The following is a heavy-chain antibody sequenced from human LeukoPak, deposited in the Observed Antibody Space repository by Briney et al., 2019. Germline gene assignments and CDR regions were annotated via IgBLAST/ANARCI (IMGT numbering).Heavy chain of an antibody. CDR3: AGYYYDSSGYYHVLSGFDY. CDR1: GGTFSSYA. J-gene: IGHJ4*02. D-gene: IGHD3-22*01. CDR2: IVPIFGTA. Sequence: ASVKVSCKASGGTFSSYAISWVRQAPGQGLEWMGGIVPIFGTANYAQKFQGRVTITTDESTSTAYMELSSLRSEDTAVYYCAGYYYDSSGYYHVLSGFDYWGQGTLATVSS. V-gene: IGHV1-69*05.